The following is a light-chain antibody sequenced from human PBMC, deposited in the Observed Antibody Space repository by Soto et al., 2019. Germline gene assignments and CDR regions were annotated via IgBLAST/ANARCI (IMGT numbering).Light chain of an antibody. CDR2: DAS. CDR3: QQTYTPPRT. V-gene: IGKV1-5*01. CDR1: QTISTS. J-gene: IGKJ1*01. Sequence: DIQMTQSPSTLSAFVGDRVTITCRASQTISTSLAWYQQKPGKAPNLLICDASTLQGGVPSRFSGSGSGTDFTLTISSLQVEDSATYYCQQTYTPPRTFGQGTKVDI.